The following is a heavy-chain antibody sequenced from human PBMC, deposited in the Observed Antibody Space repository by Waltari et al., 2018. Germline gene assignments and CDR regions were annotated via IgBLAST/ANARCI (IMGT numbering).Heavy chain of an antibody. CDR3: ARDNSSSWYFFDY. D-gene: IGHD6-13*01. Sequence: EVQLVESGGGLVQPGGSLRLSCAASGFTFGSYWMRWVRQAPGKGLEWVANIQEYGSEKNYVDSVKGRFTISRDNAKNSLYLQMNSLRAEDTAVYFCARDNSSSWYFFDYWGQGTVVTVSS. J-gene: IGHJ4*02. CDR1: GFTFGSYW. CDR2: IQEYGSEK. V-gene: IGHV3-7*01.